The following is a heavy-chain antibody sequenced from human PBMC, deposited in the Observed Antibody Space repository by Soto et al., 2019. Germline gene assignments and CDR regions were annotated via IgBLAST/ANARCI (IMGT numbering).Heavy chain of an antibody. Sequence: QVQLIQPEAAVMKPGSSVRVSCTASGGIFGSHGFSWVRQAPGQRLEWVGGFIPIFRTLTYTEKFQARVRIAVDESVNTVYLDLSGLTSDDTAVYYCVRDRRIYYSDPHDEFVASDYEVWGQGTMVTVSS. D-gene: IGHD3-22*01. CDR1: GGIFGSHG. J-gene: IGHJ3*01. CDR2: FIPIFRTL. CDR3: VRDRRIYYSDPHDEFVASDYEV. V-gene: IGHV1-69*01.